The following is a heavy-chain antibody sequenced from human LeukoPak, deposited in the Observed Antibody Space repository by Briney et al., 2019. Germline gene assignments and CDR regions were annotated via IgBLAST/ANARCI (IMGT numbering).Heavy chain of an antibody. J-gene: IGHJ4*02. D-gene: IGHD6-13*01. CDR3: ARGGVFSSSWVAYFDY. CDR1: GDTFTNYW. Sequence: GQSLPCSCKASGDTFTNYWIAWVRQMPGKGLEWMGIIYPGDSDTRYSASVEGQVTISVDKSISTAFLQWSSLKASDTAMYYCARGGVFSSSWVAYFDYWGQGTPVTFSS. CDR2: IYPGDSDT. V-gene: IGHV5-51*01.